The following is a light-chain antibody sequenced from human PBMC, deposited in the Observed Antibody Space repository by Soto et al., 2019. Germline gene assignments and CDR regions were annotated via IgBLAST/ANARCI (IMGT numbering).Light chain of an antibody. V-gene: IGLV2-14*03. CDR1: SSDIGIYNF. CDR2: NVY. CDR3: NSYTSACTYV. Sequence: QSALTQPASVSGSPGQSITIFCTGTSSDIGIYNFVSWYQQHPGKAPKLMIYNVYSRPSGVSSRFSGSKSGNTASLTISWLQAEDEADYYCNSYTSACTYVFGTGTKLTVL. J-gene: IGLJ1*01.